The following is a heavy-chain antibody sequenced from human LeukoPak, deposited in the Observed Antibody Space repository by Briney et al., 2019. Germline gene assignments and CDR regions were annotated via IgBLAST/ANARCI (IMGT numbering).Heavy chain of an antibody. CDR3: ARGAGLEMATIDYFDY. Sequence: PGGSLRLSCTGAGFTFATYTFNWVRQAPGKGLEWVASIGATQTYIYYADSVKGRFTVSRDNAEKSVYLQMNSLRAEDTAVYYCARGAGLEMATIDYFDYWGQGTLVTVSS. V-gene: IGHV3-21*01. J-gene: IGHJ4*02. D-gene: IGHD5-24*01. CDR1: GFTFATYT. CDR2: IGATQTYI.